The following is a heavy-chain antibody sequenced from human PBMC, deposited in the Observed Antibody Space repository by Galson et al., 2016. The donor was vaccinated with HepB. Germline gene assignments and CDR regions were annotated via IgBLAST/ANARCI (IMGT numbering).Heavy chain of an antibody. J-gene: IGHJ6*02. Sequence: SVKVSCKASGYTFSTYDMHWVRQSPGQRLEWMGYISAASGNTNYSQSFQGRVTLTRDTSATTHYMELTSLTSEDTAVYYCARDLIGNMDVWGQGTTVAVSS. V-gene: IGHV1-3*01. D-gene: IGHD3-16*02. CDR1: GYTFSTYD. CDR2: ISAASGNT. CDR3: ARDLIGNMDV.